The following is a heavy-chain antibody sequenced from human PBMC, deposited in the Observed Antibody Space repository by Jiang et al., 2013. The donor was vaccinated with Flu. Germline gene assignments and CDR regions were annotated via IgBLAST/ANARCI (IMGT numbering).Heavy chain of an antibody. Sequence: QLVESGGGLAQPGGSLRVSCAASGFTLSSYSMNWVRQAPGQGLEWIAYISSSSSPLYADSVKGRFTVSRDNAKNSVFLQMDNLRAEDTAVYYCARERAHDAGNPKYNWFDTWGQGTLVTVSS. D-gene: IGHD4-23*01. V-gene: IGHV3-48*01. J-gene: IGHJ5*02. CDR2: ISSSSSPL. CDR3: ARERAHDAGNPKYNWFDT. CDR1: GFTLSSYS.